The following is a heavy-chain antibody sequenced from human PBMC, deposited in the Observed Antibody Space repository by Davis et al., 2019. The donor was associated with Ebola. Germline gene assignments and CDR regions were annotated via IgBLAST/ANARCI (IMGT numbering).Heavy chain of an antibody. CDR2: INSDGSST. Sequence: HTGGSLRLSCAASGFTFSSYWMHWVRQAPGKGLVWVSRINSDGSSTSYADSVKGRFTISRDNAKNTLYLQMNSLRAEDTAVYYCSRGSSKYSSSSPENDYWGQGTLVTVSS. V-gene: IGHV3-74*01. CDR3: SRGSSKYSSSSPENDY. J-gene: IGHJ4*02. CDR1: GFTFSSYW. D-gene: IGHD6-6*01.